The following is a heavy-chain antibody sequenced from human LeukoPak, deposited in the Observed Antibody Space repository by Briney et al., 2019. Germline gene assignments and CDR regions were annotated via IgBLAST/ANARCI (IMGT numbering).Heavy chain of an antibody. D-gene: IGHD3-10*01. Sequence: PSETLSLTCTVSGGSINSYYWSWIRQPPGKRLEWIGYISYTGTTNYNPSLRSRVTISVDMSKNQISLKLNSVTAADTAVYHCASPSGGRYRDDALDIWGQGTMVTVSS. V-gene: IGHV4-59*01. J-gene: IGHJ3*02. CDR2: ISYTGTT. CDR3: ASPSGGRYRDDALDI. CDR1: GGSINSYY.